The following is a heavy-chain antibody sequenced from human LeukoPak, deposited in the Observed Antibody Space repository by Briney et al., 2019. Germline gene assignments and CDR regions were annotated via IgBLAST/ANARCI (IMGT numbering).Heavy chain of an antibody. CDR3: ANPRWINGTDSEGVFDY. Sequence: PGGSLRLSCAASAFTFSRYGMHWVRQAPGEGLEWVAFIRYDGSLDHYADSVKGRFTISRDNSKNMLYLQMNSLRAEDTAVYYCANPRWINGTDSEGVFDYWGQGTLVTASS. CDR2: IRYDGSLD. D-gene: IGHD3-10*01. J-gene: IGHJ4*02. CDR1: AFTFSRYG. V-gene: IGHV3-30*02.